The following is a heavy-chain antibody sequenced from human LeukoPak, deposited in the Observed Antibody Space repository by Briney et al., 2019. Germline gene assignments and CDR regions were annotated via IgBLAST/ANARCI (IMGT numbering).Heavy chain of an antibody. CDR3: ARESHVTREDY. J-gene: IGHJ4*02. Sequence: ASVKVSCTTSGYTFDNYAINWVRQAPGQGLEWMGWISANDGNTDYPQKLQGRVTMTTDTSTSTAYMELRSLRSDDTAVYYCARESHVTREDYWGQGTLVTVSS. V-gene: IGHV1-18*04. CDR2: ISANDGNT. D-gene: IGHD3-10*01. CDR1: GYTFDNYA.